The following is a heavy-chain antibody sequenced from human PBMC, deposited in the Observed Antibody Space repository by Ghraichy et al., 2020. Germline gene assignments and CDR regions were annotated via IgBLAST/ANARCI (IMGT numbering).Heavy chain of an antibody. CDR1: GGSISSYY. V-gene: IGHV4-59*01. Sequence: SETLSLTCTVSGGSISSYYWSWIRQPPGKGLEWIGYIYYSGSTNYNPSLKSRVTISVDTSKNQFSLKLSSVTAADTAVYYCARDSAAGPHTWYFDLWGRGTLVTVSS. CDR3: ARDSAAGPHTWYFDL. CDR2: IYYSGST. D-gene: IGHD6-13*01. J-gene: IGHJ2*01.